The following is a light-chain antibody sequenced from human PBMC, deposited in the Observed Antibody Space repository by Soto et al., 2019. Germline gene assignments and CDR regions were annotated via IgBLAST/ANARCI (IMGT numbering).Light chain of an antibody. V-gene: IGKV3-15*01. CDR2: GAS. CDR1: QSVSSN. J-gene: IGKJ1*01. CDR3: QQYKNGWT. Sequence: TQSPGTLSLSXGKRAPLSCRASQSVSSNLAWYQQKPGQAPRLLIYGASTRATGIPAKFSGGGSGTEFTLTISSLQSEDFAIYYCQQYKNGWTFGQGTKVDIK.